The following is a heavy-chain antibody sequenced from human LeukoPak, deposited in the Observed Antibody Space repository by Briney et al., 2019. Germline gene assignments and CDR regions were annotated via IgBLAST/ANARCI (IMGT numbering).Heavy chain of an antibody. CDR3: ARLGSLYSYGYWDYYGMDV. CDR2: IYPGESDT. Sequence: GESLKISCKGSGYSFTSYWIGWVRQMPGKGLGWMGIIYPGESDTRYSPSVQGQVTISADKSISTAYLRWSSLKASDTAMYYCARLGSLYSYGYWDYYGMDVWGQGTTVTVSS. CDR1: GYSFTSYW. D-gene: IGHD5-18*01. J-gene: IGHJ6*02. V-gene: IGHV5-51*01.